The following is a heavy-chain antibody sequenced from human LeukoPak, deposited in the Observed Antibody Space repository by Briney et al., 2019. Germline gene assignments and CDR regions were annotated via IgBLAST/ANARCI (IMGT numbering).Heavy chain of an antibody. D-gene: IGHD6-13*01. CDR1: GGSISRYY. CDR3: ARRGSASTWFWFDP. V-gene: IGHV4-59*08. CDR2: IYFGGST. J-gene: IGHJ5*02. Sequence: SETLSLTCTVSGGSISRYYWNWIRQPPGKGLEWIGFIYFGGSTNYNPSLKSRVTMSVDKSKNQFSLKLSSVTAADTAVYYCARRGSASTWFWFDPWGQGILVTVSS.